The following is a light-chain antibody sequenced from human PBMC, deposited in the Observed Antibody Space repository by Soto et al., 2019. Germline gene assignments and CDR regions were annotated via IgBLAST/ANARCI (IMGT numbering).Light chain of an antibody. J-gene: IGKJ1*01. CDR3: QHYNNWPPWT. CDR2: AAS. Sequence: EIVMTQSPATLSVSPGERATLSCRASQSVSSNLAWYQQKPGQAPRLLIYAASTRATGIPARFSGSGSGTEFTLTISNLQSEDFAVYYCQHYNNWPPWTLGQGTKVDIK. V-gene: IGKV3-15*01. CDR1: QSVSSN.